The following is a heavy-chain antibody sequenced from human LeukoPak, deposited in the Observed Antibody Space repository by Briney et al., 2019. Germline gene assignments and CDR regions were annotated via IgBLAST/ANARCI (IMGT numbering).Heavy chain of an antibody. Sequence: PSETLSLTCAVYGGSFSGYCWSWIRQPPGKGLEWIGEINHSGRTNYNPSLKSRVTMSVDTSKNQFSLNLSSVTAADTAVYYCARGALRRRPTYMDVWGKGTTVTVSS. CDR1: GGSFSGYC. D-gene: IGHD6-25*01. J-gene: IGHJ6*03. CDR3: ARGALRRRPTYMDV. CDR2: INHSGRT. V-gene: IGHV4-34*01.